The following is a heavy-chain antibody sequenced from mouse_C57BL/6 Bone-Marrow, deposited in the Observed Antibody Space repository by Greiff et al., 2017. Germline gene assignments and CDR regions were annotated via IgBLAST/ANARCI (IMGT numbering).Heavy chain of an antibody. Sequence: QVQLQQSGPELVKPGASVKISCKASGYAFSSSWLNWVKQRPGKGLEWIGRIYPGDGDTNYNGKFKGKATLTADKSSSTAYMQLSSLTSEDSAVYVCARLGAYYSNYDAMDYWGQGTSVTVSS. CDR2: IYPGDGDT. V-gene: IGHV1-82*01. CDR1: GYAFSSSW. CDR3: ARLGAYYSNYDAMDY. D-gene: IGHD2-5*01. J-gene: IGHJ4*01.